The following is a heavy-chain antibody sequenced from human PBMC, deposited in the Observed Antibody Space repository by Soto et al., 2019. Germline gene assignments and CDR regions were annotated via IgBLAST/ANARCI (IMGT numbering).Heavy chain of an antibody. D-gene: IGHD2-2*01. V-gene: IGHV1-69*13. CDR2: IIPIFGTA. Sequence: SVKVSCKASGGTFSSYAISWVRQAPGQGLEWMGGIIPIFGTANYAQKFQGRVTITADESTSTAYMELSSLRSEDTAVYYRASRDCSSTGCPIIYYYYGMDVWGQGTTVTVSS. J-gene: IGHJ6*02. CDR1: GGTFSSYA. CDR3: ASRDCSSTGCPIIYYYYGMDV.